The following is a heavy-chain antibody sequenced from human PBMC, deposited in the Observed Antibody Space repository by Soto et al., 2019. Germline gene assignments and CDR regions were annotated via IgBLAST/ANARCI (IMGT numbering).Heavy chain of an antibody. D-gene: IGHD6-6*01. CDR3: ARIAARRVRSYYYMDV. CDR1: GGSISSYY. CDR2: IYYSGST. Sequence: QVQLQESGPGLVKPSETLSLTCTVSGGSISSYYWSWIRQPPGKGLEWIGHIYYSGSTNYNPSLKSRVTISVDTTKNQFSLKLSSVSAADTAAYYCARIAARRVRSYYYMDVWGKGTTVTVSS. V-gene: IGHV4-59*08. J-gene: IGHJ6*03.